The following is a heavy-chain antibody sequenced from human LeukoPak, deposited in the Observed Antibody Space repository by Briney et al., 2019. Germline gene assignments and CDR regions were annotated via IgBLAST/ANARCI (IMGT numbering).Heavy chain of an antibody. CDR2: ISAYNGNT. D-gene: IGHD3-10*01. CDR3: ARDMYYGSGSFPPDFDY. V-gene: IGHV1-18*01. Sequence: ASVKVSCKASGYTFTNYGISWVRQAPGQGLEWMGWISAYNGNTNYAQKLQGRVTMTTDTSTSTAYMELRSLRSDDTAVYYCARDMYYGSGSFPPDFDYWGQGTLVTVSS. J-gene: IGHJ4*02. CDR1: GYTFTNYG.